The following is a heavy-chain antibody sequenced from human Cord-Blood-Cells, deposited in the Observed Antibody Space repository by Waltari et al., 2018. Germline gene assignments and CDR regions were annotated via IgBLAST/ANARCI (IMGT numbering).Heavy chain of an antibody. CDR2: FDPEDGET. V-gene: IGHV1-24*01. CDR3: ATENYDFWSGYYELDY. Sequence: QVQLVQSGAEVKKPGASVKVSCKVSGYPLTELSMHWVRQALGKGLEWLGCFDPEDGETIYEQKFHGRVTMTEDTSTDTAYTELSSLRSEDTAVYYCATENYDFWSGYYELDYWGQGTLVTVSS. D-gene: IGHD3-3*01. J-gene: IGHJ4*02. CDR1: GYPLTELS.